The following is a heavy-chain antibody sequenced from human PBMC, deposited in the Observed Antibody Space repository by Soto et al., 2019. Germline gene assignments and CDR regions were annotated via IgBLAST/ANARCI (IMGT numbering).Heavy chain of an antibody. J-gene: IGHJ4*02. Sequence: QVQLQESGPGLVKPSETLSLTCTVSGGSISSYYWSWIRQPPGKGLEWIGYIYYSGSTNYNPSLKSRVTILVDTSKNQFSLKLSSVTAADTAVYYCASGLAGLFDYWGQGTLVTVSS. CDR3: ASGLAGLFDY. CDR1: GGSISSYY. V-gene: IGHV4-59*01. D-gene: IGHD6-19*01. CDR2: IYYSGST.